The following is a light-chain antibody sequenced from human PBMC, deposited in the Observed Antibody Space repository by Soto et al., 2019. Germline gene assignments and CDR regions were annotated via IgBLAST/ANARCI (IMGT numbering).Light chain of an antibody. J-gene: IGLJ1*01. Sequence: QSALTQPASVSGSPGQSITISCTGTSSDVVSYNLVSWYQQHPGKAPKLMIYEVNKRPSGVSNRFSGSKSGNTASLTISGLQAEDEADYYCCSYARSSTLYVFGSGTKLTVL. CDR2: EVN. CDR3: CSYARSSTLYV. V-gene: IGLV2-23*02. CDR1: SSDVVSYNL.